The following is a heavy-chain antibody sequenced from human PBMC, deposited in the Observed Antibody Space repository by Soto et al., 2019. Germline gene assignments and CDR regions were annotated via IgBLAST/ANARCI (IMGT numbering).Heavy chain of an antibody. J-gene: IGHJ6*03. CDR2: IYYSGST. D-gene: IGHD3-3*01. CDR3: ARHAGLGYDFWSGYYNYYMDV. V-gene: IGHV4-59*08. Sequence: SETLSLTCIVSGGSFSRYYWSWPRPPPGKGLAWIGYIYYSGSTNYNPSLKSRVTISVDTSKNQFSMKLSSVTAADTAVYYCARHAGLGYDFWSGYYNYYMDVWGKGTTVTVSS. CDR1: GGSFSRYY.